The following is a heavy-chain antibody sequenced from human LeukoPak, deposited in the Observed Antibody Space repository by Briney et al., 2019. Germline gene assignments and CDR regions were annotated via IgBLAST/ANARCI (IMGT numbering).Heavy chain of an antibody. CDR3: ARETAAAGTLQV. V-gene: IGHV4-38-2*02. D-gene: IGHD6-13*01. CDR2: IYHSGST. J-gene: IGHJ4*02. Sequence: SETLSLTCTVSGYSISSGYYWGWIRQPPGKGLEWIGSIYHSGSTYYNPSLKSRATISVDTSKNQFSLKLSSVTAADTAVYYCARETAAAGTLQVWGQGTLVTVSS. CDR1: GYSISSGYY.